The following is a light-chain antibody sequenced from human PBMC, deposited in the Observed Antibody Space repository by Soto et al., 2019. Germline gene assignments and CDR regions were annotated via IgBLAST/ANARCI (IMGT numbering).Light chain of an antibody. J-gene: IGLJ2*01. CDR2: EVS. CDR1: SSDVGGYNF. Sequence: QSALTQPASVSGSPGQSITISCTGTSSDVGGYNFVSWYQQHPGKAPKLMIYEVSSRLSGVSTRFSGSKSGNTASLTISGLQAEDEADYYCSSYTSSSTLVFGGGTKLTVL. CDR3: SSYTSSSTLV. V-gene: IGLV2-14*01.